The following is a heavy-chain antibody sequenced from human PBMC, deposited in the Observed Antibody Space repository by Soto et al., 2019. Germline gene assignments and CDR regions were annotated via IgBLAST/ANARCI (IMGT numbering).Heavy chain of an antibody. J-gene: IGHJ4*02. V-gene: IGHV3-30*18. D-gene: IGHD3-22*01. CDR2: ISYDGSNK. Sequence: QVQLVESGGGVVQPGRSLRLSCAASGFTFSSYGMHWVRQAPGKGLEWVAVISYDGSNKYYADSVKGRFTISRDNSKNTLYLQMNSLRAEDTAVYYCAKESFITMIVVPDYWGQGTLVTVSS. CDR1: GFTFSSYG. CDR3: AKESFITMIVVPDY.